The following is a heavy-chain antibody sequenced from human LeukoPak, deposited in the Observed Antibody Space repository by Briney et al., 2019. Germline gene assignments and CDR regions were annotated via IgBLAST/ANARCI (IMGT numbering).Heavy chain of an antibody. CDR2: IIPIFGTA. CDR1: GGTFSSYA. J-gene: IGHJ4*02. V-gene: IGHV1-69*13. CDR3: ARYHYYDSSGYYGGYFDY. Sequence: SVKVSCKASGGTFSSYAISWVRQAPGQGLEWVGGIIPIFGTANYAQKFQGRVTITADESTSTAYMELSSLRSEDTAVYYCARYHYYDSSGYYGGYFDYWGQGTLVTASS. D-gene: IGHD3-22*01.